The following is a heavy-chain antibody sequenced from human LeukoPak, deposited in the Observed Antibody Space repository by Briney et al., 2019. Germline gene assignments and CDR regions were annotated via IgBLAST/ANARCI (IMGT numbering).Heavy chain of an antibody. CDR3: AKLGRKYSSGWYIDY. D-gene: IGHD6-19*01. J-gene: IGHJ4*02. CDR1: GGTFSSYA. Sequence: GASVKVSRKASGGTFSSYAISWVRQAPGQGLEWMGGIIPIFGTANYAQKFQGRVTITADESTSTAYMELSSLRAEDTAVYYCAKLGRKYSSGWYIDYWGQGTLVTVSS. CDR2: IIPIFGTA. V-gene: IGHV1-69*01.